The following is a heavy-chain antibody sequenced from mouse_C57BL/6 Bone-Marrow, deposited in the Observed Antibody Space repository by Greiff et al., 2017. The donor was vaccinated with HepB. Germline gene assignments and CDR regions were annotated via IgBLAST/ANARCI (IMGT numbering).Heavy chain of an antibody. J-gene: IGHJ4*01. Sequence: QVQLQQSGAELVRPGTSVKMSCKASGYTFTNYWIGWAKQRPGHGLEWIGDIYPGGGYTNYNEKFKGKATLTADKSSSTAYMQFSSLTSEDSAIYYCARGITRGYYYAMDYWGQGTSVTVSS. CDR2: IYPGGGYT. D-gene: IGHD2-4*01. CDR1: GYTFTNYW. V-gene: IGHV1-63*01. CDR3: ARGITRGYYYAMDY.